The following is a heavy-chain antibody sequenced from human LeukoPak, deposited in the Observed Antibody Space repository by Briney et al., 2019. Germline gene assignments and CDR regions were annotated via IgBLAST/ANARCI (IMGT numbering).Heavy chain of an antibody. CDR3: AKRGRWLQYWTPRLDV. CDR2: ISDSGGST. J-gene: IGHJ6*03. Sequence: EGSLRLSCAVSGITLSNYGMGWVRQAPGKGLEWVAGISDSGGSTNYADSVKGRFTISRDNPKNTLYLQMNSLRAEDTAVYFCAKRGRWLQYWTPRLDVWGKGTTVTVSS. CDR1: GITLSNYG. V-gene: IGHV3-23*01. D-gene: IGHD5-24*01.